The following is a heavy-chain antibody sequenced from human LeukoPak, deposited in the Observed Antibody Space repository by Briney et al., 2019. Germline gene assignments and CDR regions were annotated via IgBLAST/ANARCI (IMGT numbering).Heavy chain of an antibody. J-gene: IGHJ5*02. D-gene: IGHD6-13*01. CDR1: AFTVSSNY. Sequence: GESLRLSCAASAFTVSSNYMTWVRQAPGKGLEWVSVIYSGGSTYYADSVKGRFTISRDNSKNTLYLQMNSLRAEDTAVYYCAKDLEYSSSWNWFDPWGQGTLVTVSS. V-gene: IGHV3-66*01. CDR3: AKDLEYSSSWNWFDP. CDR2: IYSGGST.